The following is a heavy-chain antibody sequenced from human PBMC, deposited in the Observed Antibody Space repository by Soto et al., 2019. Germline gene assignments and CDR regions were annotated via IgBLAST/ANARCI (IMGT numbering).Heavy chain of an antibody. D-gene: IGHD1-26*01. CDR3: ARQEWERLYYYYYYGMDV. J-gene: IGHJ6*01. Sequence: SETLSLTCTVSGGSISSSSNYWGWIRQPPGKGLEWIGSIYYSGSTYYNPSLKSRVTISVDTSKNQFSLKLSSVTAADTAVYYCARQEWERLYYYYYYGMDVWGQGTTVTVSS. CDR1: GGSISSSSNY. CDR2: IYYSGST. V-gene: IGHV4-39*01.